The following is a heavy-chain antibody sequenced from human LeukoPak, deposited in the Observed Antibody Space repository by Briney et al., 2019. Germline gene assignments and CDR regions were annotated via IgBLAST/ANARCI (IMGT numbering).Heavy chain of an antibody. J-gene: IGHJ4*02. CDR2: IYTSGST. V-gene: IGHV4-4*07. Sequence: SSETLSLTCTVSSGSISSYYWSWIRQPAGKGLEWIGRIYTSGSTNYNPSLKSRVTMSVDTSKNQFSLKLSSVTAADTAVYYCARDRDYYDSPSAFDYWGQGTLVTVSS. CDR3: ARDRDYYDSPSAFDY. D-gene: IGHD3-22*01. CDR1: SGSISSYY.